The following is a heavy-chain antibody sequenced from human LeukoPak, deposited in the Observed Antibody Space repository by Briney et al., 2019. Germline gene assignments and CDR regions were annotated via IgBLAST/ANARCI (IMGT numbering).Heavy chain of an antibody. CDR1: GFTFSSYG. D-gene: IGHD3-10*01. CDR3: ASTYGSGTYHYFDY. V-gene: IGHV3-23*01. CDR2: ISGSGSST. Sequence: GGSLRLSCAASGFTFSSYGMHWVRQAPGKGLEWVSAISGSGSSTYYADSVKGRFTISRDSSKNTLYLQMNSLRAEDTAVYYCASTYGSGTYHYFDYWGQGTLVTVSS. J-gene: IGHJ4*02.